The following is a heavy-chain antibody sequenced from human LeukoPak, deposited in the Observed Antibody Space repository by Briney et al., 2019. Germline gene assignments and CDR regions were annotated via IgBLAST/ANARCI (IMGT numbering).Heavy chain of an antibody. CDR1: GGSISSGGYY. CDR3: ARRVVAATNWSDP. Sequence: SQTLSLTCTVSGGSISSGGYYWSWIRQPPGKGLEWIGYIYYSGSTNYSPSLKSRVTISVDTSKNQFSLKLSSVTAADTAVYYCARRVVAATNWSDPWGQGTLVTVSS. J-gene: IGHJ5*02. D-gene: IGHD2-15*01. V-gene: IGHV4-61*08. CDR2: IYYSGST.